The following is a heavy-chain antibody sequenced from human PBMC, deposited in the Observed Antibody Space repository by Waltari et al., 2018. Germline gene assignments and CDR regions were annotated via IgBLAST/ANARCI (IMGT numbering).Heavy chain of an antibody. CDR1: GFPVRTNF. CDR2: IDHSGLT. D-gene: IGHD3-10*01. Sequence: VQLVESGGNLIQPGGSLRLPCAASGFPVRTNFSSWVPQAPGKGLEWMGTIDHSGLTYYNPSLKSRVTISVDTSKNHFSLEMRSVTAADTAVYYCARGGGLLRGVSGYGYGMDVWGQGTTVTVSS. V-gene: IGHV4-38-2*01. J-gene: IGHJ6*02. CDR3: ARGGGLLRGVSGYGYGMDV.